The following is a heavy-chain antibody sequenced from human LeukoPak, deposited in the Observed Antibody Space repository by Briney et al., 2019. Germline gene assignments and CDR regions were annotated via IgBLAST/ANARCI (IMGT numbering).Heavy chain of an antibody. Sequence: SETLSLSCTVSGGSISSYYRSWIRQPPGKGLEWIGYIYYSGSTNYNPSLKSRVTISVDTSKNQFSLKLSSVTAADTAVYYCARDGVGYCSGGSCYRYGMDVWGQGTTVTVSS. V-gene: IGHV4-59*01. J-gene: IGHJ6*02. CDR3: ARDGVGYCSGGSCYRYGMDV. CDR2: IYYSGST. D-gene: IGHD2-15*01. CDR1: GGSISSYY.